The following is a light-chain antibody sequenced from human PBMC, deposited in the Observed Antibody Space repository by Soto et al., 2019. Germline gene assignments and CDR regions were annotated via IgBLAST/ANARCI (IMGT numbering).Light chain of an antibody. CDR2: EVN. CDR3: TSYTSNTFVV. CDR1: SSDVGGYNY. J-gene: IGLJ2*01. V-gene: IGLV2-14*01. Sequence: QSALTQPASVSGSPGQSITISCTGTSSDVGGYNYVSWYQQHPDKVARLMIYEVNNRPSGVSNRFSGSKSGNTASLTISGLQAEDEGDYYCTSYTSNTFVVFGGGTKLTVL.